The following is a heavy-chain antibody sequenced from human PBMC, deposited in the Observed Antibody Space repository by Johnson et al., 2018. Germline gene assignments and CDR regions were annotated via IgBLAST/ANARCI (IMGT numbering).Heavy chain of an antibody. CDR3: ARQNQRGNSSGDYFDY. CDR1: GGSVSSFSFH. CDR2: VHDSGST. D-gene: IGHD3-22*01. J-gene: IGHJ4*02. Sequence: SNSCTVSGGSVSSFSFHWNWIRQPPGRGLQWIGNVHDSGSTNYNPSLKSRLSISMDASRNLFSLNLSSVTAADTAFYYCARQNQRGNSSGDYFDYWGQGTLVTVSS. V-gene: IGHV4-61*01.